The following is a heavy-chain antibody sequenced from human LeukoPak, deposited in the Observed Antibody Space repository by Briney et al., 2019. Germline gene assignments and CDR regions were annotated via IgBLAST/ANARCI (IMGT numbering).Heavy chain of an antibody. Sequence: PGGSLRLSCVASGFTFSSYWMHWVRQDPRKGLVWVSRISSDGRNINYADSVRGRFTISRDNVKNTLYLQMNTLRVEDTAVYYCTRDLMDYDVSTGLHHYYMDVWGQGTTVTVSS. CDR1: GFTFSSYW. V-gene: IGHV3-74*01. CDR3: TRDLMDYDVSTGLHHYYMDV. J-gene: IGHJ6*02. CDR2: ISSDGRNI. D-gene: IGHD3-9*01.